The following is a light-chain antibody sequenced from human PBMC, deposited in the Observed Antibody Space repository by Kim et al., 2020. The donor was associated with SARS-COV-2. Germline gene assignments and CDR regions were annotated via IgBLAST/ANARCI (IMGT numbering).Light chain of an antibody. CDR3: NSRDSSGNHVL. J-gene: IGLJ2*01. CDR1: SLRIYY. Sequence: ALGQTVRITCQGDSLRIYYASWYKQKPGQAPVLVIYGKNNRPSGIPDRFSGSSSGNTASLTITGAQAEDEADYYCNSRDSSGNHVLFGGGTQLTVL. V-gene: IGLV3-19*01. CDR2: GKN.